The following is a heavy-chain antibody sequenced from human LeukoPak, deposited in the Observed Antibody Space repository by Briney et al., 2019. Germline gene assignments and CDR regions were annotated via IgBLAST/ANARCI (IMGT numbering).Heavy chain of an antibody. J-gene: IGHJ4*02. D-gene: IGHD3-10*01. CDR3: ARQTSYYSGSGSYYPGYYFDY. CDR2: IYHSGST. Sequence: SETLSLTCAFSGYSINSGYYWGWIRQPPGKGLEWIGIIYHSGSTYYNPSLRSRVTISVDTSKNQFSLKLSSVTAADTAVYYCARQTSYYSGSGSYYPGYYFDYWGQGTLVTVSS. V-gene: IGHV4-38-2*01. CDR1: GYSINSGYY.